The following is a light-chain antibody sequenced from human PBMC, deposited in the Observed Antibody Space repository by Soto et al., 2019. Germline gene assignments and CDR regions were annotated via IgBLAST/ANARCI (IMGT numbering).Light chain of an antibody. CDR3: QQYYSTPLT. Sequence: DIVMTQSPNSLAVSLGERATLNCKSSQSVLYTSNNKNYLAWYQQKPRQPPKLLIYWASTRESGVPDRFSGSGSGTDLTLTSSSLQAEDVAVYYCQQYYSTPLTFGGGTKVEIK. CDR2: WAS. CDR1: QSVLYTSNNKNY. V-gene: IGKV4-1*01. J-gene: IGKJ4*01.